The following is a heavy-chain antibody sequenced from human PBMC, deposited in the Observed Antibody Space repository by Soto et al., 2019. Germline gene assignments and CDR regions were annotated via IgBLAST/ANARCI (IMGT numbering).Heavy chain of an antibody. J-gene: IGHJ4*02. CDR1: GGSVSSGSYY. D-gene: IGHD5-18*01. Sequence: GTLSLTCTVSGGSVSSGSYYWSWIRQPPGKGLEWIGYIYYSGSTNYNPSLKSRVTISVDTSKNQFSLKLSSVTAADTAVYYCARGIQLWSGVDYWGQGTLVTVSS. CDR2: IYYSGST. V-gene: IGHV4-61*01. CDR3: ARGIQLWSGVDY.